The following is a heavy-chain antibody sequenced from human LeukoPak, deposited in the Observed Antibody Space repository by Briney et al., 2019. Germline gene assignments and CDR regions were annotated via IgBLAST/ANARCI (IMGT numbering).Heavy chain of an antibody. CDR3: ARVFAGDYFDY. CDR2: ISGSSTTI. V-gene: IGHV3-48*01. Sequence: PGGSLRLPCAASGFTFSTYSMNWVRQAPGKGLEWVSYISGSSTTIYYADSMKGRFTISRDNAKNSLYLQMNSLRAEDTAVYYCARVFAGDYFDYWGQGTLVTVSS. CDR1: GFTFSTYS. J-gene: IGHJ4*02.